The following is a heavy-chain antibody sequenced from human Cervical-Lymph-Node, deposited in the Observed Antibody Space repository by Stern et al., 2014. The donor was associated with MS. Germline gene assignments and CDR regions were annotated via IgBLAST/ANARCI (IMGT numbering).Heavy chain of an antibody. D-gene: IGHD1-1*01. V-gene: IGHV3-11*01. CDR3: VRGGGWWNGGDY. Sequence: QVPLVESGGGLVKPAGSLRLSCAASGFSFSDYYMSVIRQAPGKGLALVSYISNSGRTIYYADSMKGRFTTSRDIAKNSLFLQMTSLRDEDTAVYYCVRGGGWWNGGDYWGQGSLVTVSS. CDR1: GFSFSDYY. J-gene: IGHJ4*02. CDR2: ISNSGRTI.